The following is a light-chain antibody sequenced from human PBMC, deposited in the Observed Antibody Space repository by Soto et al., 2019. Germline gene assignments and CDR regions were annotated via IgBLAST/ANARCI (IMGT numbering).Light chain of an antibody. V-gene: IGLV2-14*01. CDR1: SSDVGGYNY. J-gene: IGLJ2*01. CDR2: DVS. Sequence: QSALTQSASVSGSPGQSITISCTGTSSDVGGYNYVSWYQQHPGKAPKLMIYDVSNRPSGVSNRFSGSKSGNTASLTISGLQAEDEADYYCSSYTTSSTLVVFGGGTKVNVL. CDR3: SSYTTSSTLVV.